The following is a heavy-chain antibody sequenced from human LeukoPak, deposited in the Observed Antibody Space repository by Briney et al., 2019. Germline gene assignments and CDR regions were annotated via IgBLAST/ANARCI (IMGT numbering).Heavy chain of an antibody. Sequence: PSETLSLTCTVSGGSISSGGYYWSWIRQHPGKGLEWIGYIYYSGSTYSNPSLKSRFTISVDTSKNQFSLNLSSVTAADTAVYYCARYCSSTNCYKGGFDPWGQGTLVTVSS. CDR1: GGSISSGGYY. CDR2: IYYSGST. CDR3: ARYCSSTNCYKGGFDP. D-gene: IGHD2-2*02. J-gene: IGHJ5*02. V-gene: IGHV4-31*03.